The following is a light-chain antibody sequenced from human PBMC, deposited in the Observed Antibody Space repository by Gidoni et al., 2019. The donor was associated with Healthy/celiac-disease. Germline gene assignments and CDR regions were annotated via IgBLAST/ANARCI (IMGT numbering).Light chain of an antibody. CDR2: AAS. Sequence: RVTITCRASQSISSYLNWYQQKPGKAPKLLIYAASSLQSGVPSRCSSSGSGTDFTLTISSLQPEDFATYYCQQSYSTSFGGGTKVEIK. J-gene: IGKJ4*01. CDR3: QQSYSTS. V-gene: IGKV1-39*01. CDR1: QSISSY.